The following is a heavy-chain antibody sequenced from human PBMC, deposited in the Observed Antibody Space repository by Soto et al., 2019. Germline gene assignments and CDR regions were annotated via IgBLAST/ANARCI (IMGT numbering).Heavy chain of an antibody. Sequence: EVQLVESGGGVVRPGGSLRLSCAASGFTFDDYGMSWVRQAPGKGLEWVSGINWNGGSTGYADSVKGRFTISRDNAKNSLYLQMNSLRAEDPAFYHCAREGIAAAGYLQLDYYYMDVWGKGTTVTVSS. V-gene: IGHV3-20*01. CDR3: AREGIAAAGYLQLDYYYMDV. D-gene: IGHD6-13*01. J-gene: IGHJ6*03. CDR2: INWNGGST. CDR1: GFTFDDYG.